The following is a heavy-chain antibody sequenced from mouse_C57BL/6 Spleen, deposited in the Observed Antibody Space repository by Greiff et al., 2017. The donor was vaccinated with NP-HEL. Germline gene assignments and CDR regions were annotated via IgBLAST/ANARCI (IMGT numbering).Heavy chain of an antibody. D-gene: IGHD1-1*01. CDR3: ARHHYYGSSYVDYAMDY. V-gene: IGHV1-62-2*01. J-gene: IGHJ4*01. CDR2: FYPGSGSI. CDR1: GYTFTEYT. Sequence: VQLQQSGAELVKPGASVKLSCKASGYTFTEYTIHWVKQRSGQGLEWIGWFYPGSGSIKYNEKFKDKATLTADKSSSTVYMELSRLTSEDSAVYCCARHHYYGSSYVDYAMDYWGQGTSVTVSS.